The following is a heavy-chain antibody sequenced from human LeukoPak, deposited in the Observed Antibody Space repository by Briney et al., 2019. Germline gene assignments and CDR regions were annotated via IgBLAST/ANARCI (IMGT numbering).Heavy chain of an antibody. Sequence: PSETLSLTCAVSGNSISTYYWSWVRQPPGKGREWGGYIYYSGSTRYNPCLKRRVTISVDTSKNQFSLRLSSVTAADTAVYYCARAGSGYSFDYWGQGTLVTVSS. CDR3: ARAGSGYSFDY. D-gene: IGHD3-10*01. J-gene: IGHJ4*02. V-gene: IGHV4-59*08. CDR2: IYYSGST. CDR1: GNSISTYY.